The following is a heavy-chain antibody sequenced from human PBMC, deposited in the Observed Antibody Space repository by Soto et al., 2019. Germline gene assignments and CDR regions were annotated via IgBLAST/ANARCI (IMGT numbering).Heavy chain of an antibody. CDR1: GFTFSSYA. D-gene: IGHD1-26*01. V-gene: IGHV3-23*01. CDR2: LSGSGDST. Sequence: EVQLLEAGGGLVQPGGSLRLSCAASGFTFSSYAMRWVRQAPVKGLEWVSALSGSGDSTYYADSVKGRFTISRDNSKNTLYLQMNSLRAEDTDVYYCARRGSGSYYDYWGQGTLVTVSS. J-gene: IGHJ4*02. CDR3: ARRGSGSYYDY.